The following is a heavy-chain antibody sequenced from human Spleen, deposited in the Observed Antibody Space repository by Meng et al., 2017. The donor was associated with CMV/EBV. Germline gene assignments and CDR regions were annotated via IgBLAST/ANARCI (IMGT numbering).Heavy chain of an antibody. CDR3: ARDLGDPWRGGVIDY. D-gene: IGHD2-21*01. Sequence: LSLTCAASGFTFSSYAMHWVRQAPGKGLEWVAVISYDGSNKYYADSVKGRFTISRDNSKNTLYLQMNSLRAEDTAVYYCARDLGDPWRGGVIDYWGQGTLVTVSS. CDR2: ISYDGSNK. J-gene: IGHJ4*02. CDR1: GFTFSSYA. V-gene: IGHV3-30-3*01.